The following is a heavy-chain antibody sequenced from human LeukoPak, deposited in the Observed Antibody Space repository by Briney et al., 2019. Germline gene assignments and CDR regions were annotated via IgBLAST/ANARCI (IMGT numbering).Heavy chain of an antibody. Sequence: GGSLRLSCAASGFNFNDYWMTWVRQPPGKGLEWVSSISSSSSYIYYADSVKGRFTISRDNAKNSLYLQMNSLRAEDTAVYYCARGSSSGWYTDYYYYGMDVWGKGTTVTVSS. D-gene: IGHD6-19*01. V-gene: IGHV3-21*01. J-gene: IGHJ6*04. CDR1: GFNFNDYW. CDR3: ARGSSSGWYTDYYYYGMDV. CDR2: ISSSSSYI.